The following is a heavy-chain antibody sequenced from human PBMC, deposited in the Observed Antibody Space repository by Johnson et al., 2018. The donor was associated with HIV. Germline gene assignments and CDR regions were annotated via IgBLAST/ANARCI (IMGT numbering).Heavy chain of an antibody. CDR3: ARGAAAAPGGFDI. J-gene: IGHJ3*02. D-gene: IGHD6-13*01. Sequence: VQLVESGGGLVKPGESLRLSCAASGFIFNDYPMYWVRQPPGKGLEWVAVISFDGSNKYYADSVKGRFTISRDNSKNTLYLQMNSLRAEDTAVYYCARGAAAAPGGFDIWGQGTVVTVSS. V-gene: IGHV3-30*04. CDR2: ISFDGSNK. CDR1: GFIFNDYP.